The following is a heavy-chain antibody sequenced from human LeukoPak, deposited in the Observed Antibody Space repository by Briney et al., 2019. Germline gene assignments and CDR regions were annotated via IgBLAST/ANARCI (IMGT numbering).Heavy chain of an antibody. J-gene: IGHJ6*02. CDR2: ISGSGGST. CDR3: ANAITSSYYYYGMDV. V-gene: IGHV3-23*01. CDR1: GFTVSSNY. Sequence: GGSLRLSCAASGFTVSSNYMSWVRQAPGKGLEWVSAISGSGGSTYYADSVKGRFTISRDNSKNTLYLQMNSLRAEDTAVYYCANAITSSYYYYGMDVWGQGTTVTVSS.